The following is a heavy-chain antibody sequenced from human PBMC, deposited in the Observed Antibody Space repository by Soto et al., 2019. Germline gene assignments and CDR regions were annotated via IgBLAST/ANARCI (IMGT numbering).Heavy chain of an antibody. CDR1: GFSLSTSGVG. V-gene: IGHV2-5*01. CDR3: ALTSYSGYDYDAFDI. D-gene: IGHD5-12*01. Sequence: QITLKESGPTLVKPTQTLTLTCTFSGFSLSTSGVGVGWIRQPPGKALEWLALIYWNDDKRYSPSLKSRLTITKDTSKNQVVLTMTNMDPVDTATYYCALTSYSGYDYDAFDIWVQGTMVTVSS. CDR2: IYWNDDK. J-gene: IGHJ3*02.